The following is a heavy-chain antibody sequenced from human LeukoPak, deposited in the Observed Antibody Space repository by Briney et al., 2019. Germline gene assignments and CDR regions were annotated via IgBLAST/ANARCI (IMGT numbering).Heavy chain of an antibody. CDR3: ARGDDILTGYPYYYGMDV. D-gene: IGHD3-9*01. CDR2: IIPIFGTA. Sequence: SVKVSCKASGGTFSSYAISWVRQAPGQGLEWMGGIIPIFGTANYAQKFQGRVTITADESTSTAYMELSSLRSEDTAVYYCARGDDILTGYPYYYGMDVWAKGPRSPSP. CDR1: GGTFSSYA. J-gene: IGHJ6*02. V-gene: IGHV1-69*13.